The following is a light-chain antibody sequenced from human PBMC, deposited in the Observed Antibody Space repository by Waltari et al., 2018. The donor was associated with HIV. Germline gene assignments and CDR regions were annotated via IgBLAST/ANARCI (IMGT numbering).Light chain of an antibody. CDR2: EDD. CDR3: FSTDSSGNHRV. CDR1: ALPKKY. J-gene: IGLJ3*02. V-gene: IGLV3-10*01. Sequence: SYELTQHPSVSVSPGQTARITCSGDALPKKYAYWYQQRSGQDPVLVIYEDDNRPSGIHERFSGSSSETMATLTISGDQVEDEADYSCFSTDSSGNHRVFGGGTKLTVL.